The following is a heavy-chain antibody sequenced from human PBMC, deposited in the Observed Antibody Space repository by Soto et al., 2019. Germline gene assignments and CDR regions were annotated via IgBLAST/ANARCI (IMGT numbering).Heavy chain of an antibody. D-gene: IGHD3-3*01. CDR1: GYAFTSYY. CDR3: ARAGFYYDFWSGYQADAFDI. CDR2: MNPNSGNT. Sequence: ASVTVSWQASGYAFTSYYMHWVRQAPGQGLEWMGRMNPNSGNTGYAQKFQGRVTMTRNTSISTAYMELSSLRSEDTAVYYCARAGFYYDFWSGYQADAFDIWGQGTMVTVSS. V-gene: IGHV1-8*02. J-gene: IGHJ3*02.